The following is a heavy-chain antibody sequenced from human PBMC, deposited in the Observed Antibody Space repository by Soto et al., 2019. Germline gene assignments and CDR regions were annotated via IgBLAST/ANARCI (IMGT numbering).Heavy chain of an antibody. V-gene: IGHV4-59*01. J-gene: IGHJ4*02. D-gene: IGHD4-4*01. Sequence: TLSLTCTVSDASIRGYYWSWIRQPPGKGLEWIGYFHYSGISNYNSSLKSRVTMSLDTSKNQFSLKLSSVSAADAAIYYCARGASNWQYFDYWGQGALVTAPQ. CDR1: DASIRGYY. CDR2: FHYSGIS. CDR3: ARGASNWQYFDY.